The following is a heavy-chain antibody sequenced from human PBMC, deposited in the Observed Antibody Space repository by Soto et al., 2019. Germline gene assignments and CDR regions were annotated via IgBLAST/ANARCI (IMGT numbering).Heavy chain of an antibody. CDR1: GGTFSSYA. J-gene: IGHJ5*02. D-gene: IGHD6-6*01. CDR3: AREVVETSSLWSDP. CDR2: IIPIFGTA. V-gene: IGHV1-69*06. Sequence: GASVKVSCKASGGTFSSYAISWVRQAPGQGLEWMGGIIPIFGTANYAQKFQGRVTITADTSISTAYMQLNSLKIDDTAVYYCAREVVETSSLWSDPWGQGTLVTVSS.